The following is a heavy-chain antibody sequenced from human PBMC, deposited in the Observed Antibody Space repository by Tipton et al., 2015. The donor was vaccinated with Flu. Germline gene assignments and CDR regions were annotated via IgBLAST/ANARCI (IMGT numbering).Heavy chain of an antibody. CDR1: GGSINSTTHY. V-gene: IGHV4-61*02. CDR2: IYTSGSA. CDR3: ARASGSGTYVIFDY. D-gene: IGHD3-10*01. Sequence: TLSLTCTVSGGSINSTTHYWGWVRQPAGKGLEWIGRIYTSGSAIHNPSLKSRVTMSVDTSKNQFSLKLSSVTAADTAVYYCARASGSGTYVIFDYWGQGTLVTVSS. J-gene: IGHJ4*02.